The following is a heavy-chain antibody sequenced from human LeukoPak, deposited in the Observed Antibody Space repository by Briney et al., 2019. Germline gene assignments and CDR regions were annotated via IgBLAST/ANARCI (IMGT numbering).Heavy chain of an antibody. J-gene: IGHJ4*02. CDR1: GFTFSSYA. CDR3: ARGIAAAANRVYYFDY. V-gene: IGHV3-64*01. D-gene: IGHD6-13*01. CDR2: ISSNGGST. Sequence: GGSLRLSCAASGFTFSSYAMPWVRQAPGKGLEYVSSISSNGGSTYYANSVKGRFTISRDNSKNTLCLQMGSLRAEDMAVYYCARGIAAAANRVYYFDYWGQGTLVTVSS.